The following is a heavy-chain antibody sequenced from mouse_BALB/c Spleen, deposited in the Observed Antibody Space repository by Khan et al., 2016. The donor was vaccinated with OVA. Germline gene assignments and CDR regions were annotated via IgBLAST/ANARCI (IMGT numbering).Heavy chain of an antibody. Sequence: EVQLQESGPGLVKPSQSLSLTCTVNGYSITRNYAWIWIRQFPGNKLEWMGYISYSDTTSYNPSLKSRLSITRDTSKNQFFLQLHSVTTEDSATYYCARGNYYGYAMDYWGQGTSVTVSS. D-gene: IGHD1-1*01. CDR2: ISYSDTT. CDR3: ARGNYYGYAMDY. CDR1: GYSITRNYA. J-gene: IGHJ4*01. V-gene: IGHV3-2*02.